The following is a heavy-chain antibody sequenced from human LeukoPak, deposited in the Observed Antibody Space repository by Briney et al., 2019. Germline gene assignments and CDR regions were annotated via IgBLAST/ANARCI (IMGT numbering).Heavy chain of an antibody. D-gene: IGHD3-3*01. J-gene: IGHJ4*02. CDR3: AHTVQPRFLEWLLSSYYFDY. CDR1: GFSLSTSGVG. CDR2: IYWNDDK. V-gene: IGHV2-5*01. Sequence: SGPTLAKPTQTLTLTCTFSGFSLSTSGVGVGWIRQPPGKALEWLALIYWNDDKRYSPSLKSRLTITKDTSKNQVVLTMTNMDPVDTATYYCAHTVQPRFLEWLLSSYYFDYWGQGTLVTVSS.